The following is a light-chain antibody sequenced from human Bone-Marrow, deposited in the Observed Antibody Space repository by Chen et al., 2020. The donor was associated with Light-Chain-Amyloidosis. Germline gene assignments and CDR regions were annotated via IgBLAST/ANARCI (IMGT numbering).Light chain of an antibody. V-gene: IGKV1-12*01. CDR2: AAS. CDR1: QGIAGW. Sequence: DIQMTQSPSSVSASIGDRVTITCWASQGIAGWLAWYQPKPGKAPKLLIYAASSLQSCVPSRFSGSASGADFPLTIRRLQPEDFATYYCQQAYSFPVTFGPGTKVEIK. J-gene: IGKJ3*01. CDR3: QQAYSFPVT.